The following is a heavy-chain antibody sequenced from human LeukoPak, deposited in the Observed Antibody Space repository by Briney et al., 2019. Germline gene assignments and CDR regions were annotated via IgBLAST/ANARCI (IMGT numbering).Heavy chain of an antibody. Sequence: PGGSLRLSCAVSGFPFSSYEMNWVRQAPGKGLEWVSNIGSSGTTIYYADSVKGRFSISRDNAKNSLYLQMNSLRVEDTAVYYCALLAVASDYYWGQGALVTVSS. J-gene: IGHJ4*02. CDR2: IGSSGTTI. D-gene: IGHD6-19*01. CDR1: GFPFSSYE. CDR3: ALLAVASDYY. V-gene: IGHV3-48*03.